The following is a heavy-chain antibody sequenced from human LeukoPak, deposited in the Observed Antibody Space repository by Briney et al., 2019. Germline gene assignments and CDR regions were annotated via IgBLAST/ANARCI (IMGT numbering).Heavy chain of an antibody. D-gene: IGHD6-13*01. CDR1: GYTFTGYY. CDR3: ARGAAAAVSSPIYYYYGMDV. J-gene: IGHJ6*02. Sequence: ASVKVSCKASGYTFTGYYMHWVRQAPGQGLEWMGWINPNSGGTNYAQKFQGWVTMTRDTSISTAYMELSRLRSDDTAVYYCARGAAAAVSSPIYYYYGMDVWGQGTTVTVSS. V-gene: IGHV1-2*04. CDR2: INPNSGGT.